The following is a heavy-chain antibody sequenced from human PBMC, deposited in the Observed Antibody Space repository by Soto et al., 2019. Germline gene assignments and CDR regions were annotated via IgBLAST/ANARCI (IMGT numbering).Heavy chain of an antibody. CDR3: ARFPAMGTYGMGV. J-gene: IGHJ6*02. D-gene: IGHD5-18*01. Sequence: EVQLVESGGGLVQPGGSLRLSCAASGFTFSSYDMHWVRQATGKGLEWVSAIGTAGDTYYPGSVKGRFTISRENAKNSLYLQMNSLRAEDTAVYYCARFPAMGTYGMGVWGQGTTVTVSS. CDR2: IGTAGDT. V-gene: IGHV3-13*01. CDR1: GFTFSSYD.